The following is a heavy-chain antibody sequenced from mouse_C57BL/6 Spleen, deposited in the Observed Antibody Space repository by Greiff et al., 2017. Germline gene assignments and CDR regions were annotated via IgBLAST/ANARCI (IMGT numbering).Heavy chain of an antibody. D-gene: IGHD6-1*01. CDR3: ARNGSEGYYFDY. Sequence: EVMLVESGGGLVKPGGSLKLSCAASGFTFSDYGMHWVRQAPEKGLEWVAYISSGSSTIYYADTVKGRFTISRDNAKNTLFLQMTSLRSEDTATYYCARNGSEGYYFDYWGQGTTLTVSS. CDR1: GFTFSDYG. CDR2: ISSGSSTI. J-gene: IGHJ2*01. V-gene: IGHV5-17*01.